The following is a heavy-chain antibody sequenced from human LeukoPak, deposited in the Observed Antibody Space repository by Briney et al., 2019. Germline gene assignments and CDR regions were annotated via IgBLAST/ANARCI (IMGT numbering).Heavy chain of an antibody. CDR2: INHSGST. Sequence: SETLSLTCAVYGGSFSGYYWSWIRQPPGKGLEWIGEINHSGSTNYNPSLKSRVTISVDTSKNQFSLKLSSVTAADTAVYYCARTPLQDIVVVVAGAFDIWAKGQWSPSLQ. J-gene: IGHJ3*02. CDR1: GGSFSGYY. CDR3: ARTPLQDIVVVVAGAFDI. D-gene: IGHD2-15*01. V-gene: IGHV4-34*01.